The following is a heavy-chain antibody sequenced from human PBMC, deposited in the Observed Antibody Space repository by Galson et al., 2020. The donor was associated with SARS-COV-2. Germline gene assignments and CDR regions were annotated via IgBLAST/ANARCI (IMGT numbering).Heavy chain of an antibody. CDR3: ARDQVYGGNPAY. V-gene: IGHV1-18*04. J-gene: IGHJ4*02. D-gene: IGHD3-10*01. Sequence: ASVKVSCKASGYTFSNYRLCWVRQAPGQGLEWMGWISPYNGNTIYAQKFQARVSMTTDTSTTTAYMELRSLRSDDTAVYYCARDQVYGGNPAYWGQGSLVTVSS. CDR1: GYTFSNYR. CDR2: ISPYNGNT.